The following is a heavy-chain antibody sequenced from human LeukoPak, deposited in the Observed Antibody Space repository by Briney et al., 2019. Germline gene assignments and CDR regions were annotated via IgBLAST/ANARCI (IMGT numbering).Heavy chain of an antibody. CDR3: ARGYCSGGSCAYFDY. CDR1: GFTFSSYD. D-gene: IGHD2-15*01. CDR2: IGTAGDT. Sequence: GGSLRLSCAASGFTFSSYDMHWVRQATGKGLEWVSAIGTAGDTYYPGSVKGRFTISRENAKNSLYLQMNSLRAGDTAVYYCARGYCSGGSCAYFDYWGQGTQVTVSS. V-gene: IGHV3-13*01. J-gene: IGHJ4*02.